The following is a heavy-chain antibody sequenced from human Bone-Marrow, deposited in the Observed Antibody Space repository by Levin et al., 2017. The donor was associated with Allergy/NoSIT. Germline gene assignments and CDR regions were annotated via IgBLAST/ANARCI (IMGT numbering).Heavy chain of an antibody. D-gene: IGHD4-17*01. V-gene: IGHV1-18*01. J-gene: IGHJ4*02. CDR2: ISAYNGNT. Sequence: EASVKVSCKASGYTFTNYGISWVRQAPGQGLEWMGWISAYNGNTNYAQKLQGRVTMTTDTSTSTAYMELRSLRSDDTAVYYCARGGKYATVTRRIDYWGQGTLVTVSS. CDR3: ARGGKYATVTRRIDY. CDR1: GYTFTNYG.